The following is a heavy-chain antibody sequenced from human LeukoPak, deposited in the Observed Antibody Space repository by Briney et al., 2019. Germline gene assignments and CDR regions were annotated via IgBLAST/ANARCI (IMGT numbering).Heavy chain of an antibody. V-gene: IGHV3-23*01. J-gene: IGHJ3*01. CDR3: AKARIAAAGTGAFDV. Sequence: PGGSLRLSCAASGFTFSSYAMSWVRQAPGKGLEWVSAISGSGGSTYYADSVKGRFTIPRDNSKNTLYLQMNSLRAEDTAVYYCAKARIAAAGTGAFDVWGQGTMVTVSS. CDR2: ISGSGGST. CDR1: GFTFSSYA. D-gene: IGHD6-13*01.